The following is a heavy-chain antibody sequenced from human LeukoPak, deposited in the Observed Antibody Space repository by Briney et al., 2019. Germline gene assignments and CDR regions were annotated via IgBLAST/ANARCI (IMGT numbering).Heavy chain of an antibody. CDR1: GFTVSSNY. V-gene: IGHV3-66*01. CDR3: AKDTDYGSGSTFDY. Sequence: QPGGSLRLSCAASGFTVSSNYMSWVRQAPGKGLEWVSFIYSGGSTYYADSVKGRFTISRDNSKNTLYLQMNSLRAEDTAVYYCAKDTDYGSGSTFDYWGQGTLVTVSS. D-gene: IGHD3-10*01. CDR2: IYSGGST. J-gene: IGHJ4*02.